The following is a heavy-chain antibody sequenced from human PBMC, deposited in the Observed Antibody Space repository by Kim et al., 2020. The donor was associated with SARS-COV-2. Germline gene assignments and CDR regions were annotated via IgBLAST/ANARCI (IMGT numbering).Heavy chain of an antibody. D-gene: IGHD6-13*01. Sequence: PPLKSRVTISVAASKNQFSLQLSSVTAADTAVYYCASRGSSWYFSRWFDPWGQGTLVTVSS. J-gene: IGHJ5*02. V-gene: IGHV4-34*01. CDR3: ASRGSSWYFSRWFDP.